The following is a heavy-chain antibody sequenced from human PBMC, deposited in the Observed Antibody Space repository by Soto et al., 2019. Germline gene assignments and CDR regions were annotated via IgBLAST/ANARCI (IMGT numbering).Heavy chain of an antibody. CDR2: IKSKTDGGTT. D-gene: IGHD2-2*01. CDR1: GFTFSNAW. Sequence: PGGSLRLSCAASGFTFSNAWMSWVRQAPGKGLEWVGRIKSKTDGGTTDYAAPVKGRFTISRDDSKNTLYLQMNSLKTEDTAVYYCTTVNRVVVPAAIYYYYGMDVWGQGTTVTVSS. J-gene: IGHJ6*02. V-gene: IGHV3-15*01. CDR3: TTVNRVVVPAAIYYYYGMDV.